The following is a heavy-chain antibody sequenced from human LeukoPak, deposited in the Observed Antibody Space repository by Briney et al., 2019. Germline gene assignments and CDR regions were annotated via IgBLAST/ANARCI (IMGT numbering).Heavy chain of an antibody. CDR1: GYRFTSYW. V-gene: IGHV5-10-1*01. J-gene: IGHJ4*02. Sequence: GESLRIPCKGSGYRFTSYWVGWVRPMPGKGVEWRGRIDPSDSYTNYSPSFQGHVTISAHKSISTAYLQWSSLKASDTAMYYCARFQYCSGGSCYNYFDYWGQGTLVTVSS. CDR2: IDPSDSYT. D-gene: IGHD2-15*01. CDR3: ARFQYCSGGSCYNYFDY.